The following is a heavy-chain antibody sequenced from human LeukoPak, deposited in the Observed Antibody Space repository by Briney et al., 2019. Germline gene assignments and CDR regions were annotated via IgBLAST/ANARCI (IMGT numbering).Heavy chain of an antibody. CDR1: GFTFNTYW. CDR3: VRDKGGRSGSIYYDAFDV. D-gene: IGHD1-26*01. V-gene: IGHV3-7*01. Sequence: GESLRLSYAASGFTFNTYWMIWVRQALGKGLEWVANIDEGGRLPYYVDSLRGRFTVSRDDAKNSVYLQMNSLRVEDTAVYYCVRDKGGRSGSIYYDAFDVWGQGTMVTV. CDR2: IDEGGRLP. J-gene: IGHJ3*01.